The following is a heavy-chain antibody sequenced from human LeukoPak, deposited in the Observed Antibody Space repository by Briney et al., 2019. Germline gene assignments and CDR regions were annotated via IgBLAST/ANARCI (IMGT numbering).Heavy chain of an antibody. J-gene: IGHJ6*02. CDR1: GYTFTSYG. CDR2: ISAYSGNT. V-gene: IGHV1-18*01. D-gene: IGHD3-10*01. Sequence: ASVKVSCKASGYTFTSYGISWVRQAPGQGLEWMGWISAYSGNTIYAQNLQGRVTMTTDTSTSTAYMELRSLRSDDTAVYYCARVGSSHYGMDVWGQGTTVSVSS. CDR3: ARVGSSHYGMDV.